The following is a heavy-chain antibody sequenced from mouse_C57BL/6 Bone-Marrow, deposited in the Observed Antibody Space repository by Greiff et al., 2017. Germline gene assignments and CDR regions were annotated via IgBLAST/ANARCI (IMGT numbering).Heavy chain of an antibody. CDR3: ARQGYYGRTPFDY. D-gene: IGHD1-1*01. CDR1: GFTFSSYG. CDR2: ISSGGSYT. J-gene: IGHJ2*01. Sequence: EVKLMESGGDLVKPGGSLKLSCAASGFTFSSYGMSWVRQTPDKRLEWVATISSGGSYTSYPDSVKGRFTISRDNAKNTLYLQMSSLKSEDTAMYYCARQGYYGRTPFDYWGQGTTLTVSS. V-gene: IGHV5-6*01.